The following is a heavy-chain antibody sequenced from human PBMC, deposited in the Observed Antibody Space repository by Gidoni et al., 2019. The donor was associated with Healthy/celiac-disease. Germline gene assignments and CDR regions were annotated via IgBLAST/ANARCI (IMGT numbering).Heavy chain of an antibody. CDR1: GGSISSSSYY. CDR3: ASQSSSTRRTPIDY. D-gene: IGHD2-2*01. CDR2: IYYSGST. J-gene: IGHJ4*02. V-gene: IGHV4-39*01. Sequence: QLQLQESGPGLVKPSETLSLTCTVSGGSISSSSYYWGWIRQPPGKGLEWIGSIYYSGSTYYNPSLKSRVTISVDTSKNQFSLKLSSVTAADTAVYYCASQSSSTRRTPIDYWGQGTLVTVSS.